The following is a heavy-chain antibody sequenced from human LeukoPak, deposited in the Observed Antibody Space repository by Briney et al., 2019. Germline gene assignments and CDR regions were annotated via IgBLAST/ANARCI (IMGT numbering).Heavy chain of an antibody. CDR3: AKVRDTRDWYKDAFDI. V-gene: IGHV3-23*01. Sequence: GGSLRLSCAASGFTFTSYAMSWVRQAPGKGLEWVSAITGTGGSTYYAASVKGRFTVSRDNSKNTLYLQMSSLRAEETAMYYCAKVRDTRDWYKDAFDIWGQGTRVTVSS. CDR2: ITGTGGST. CDR1: GFTFTSYA. D-gene: IGHD6-19*01. J-gene: IGHJ3*02.